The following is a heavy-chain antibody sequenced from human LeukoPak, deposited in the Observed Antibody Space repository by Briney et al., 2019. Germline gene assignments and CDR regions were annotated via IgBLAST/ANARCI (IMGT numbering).Heavy chain of an antibody. Sequence: PGGSLRLSCAASGFTFSSYGMHWVRQAPGKGLEWVAVIWYDGSNKYYADSVKGRFTISRDNSKNTLYLQMNSLRAEDTAVYYCARASSYYYDSSGYYPNYFDYWGQGTLVTVSS. D-gene: IGHD3-22*01. V-gene: IGHV3-33*01. CDR1: GFTFSSYG. CDR2: IWYDGSNK. J-gene: IGHJ4*02. CDR3: ARASSYYYDSSGYYPNYFDY.